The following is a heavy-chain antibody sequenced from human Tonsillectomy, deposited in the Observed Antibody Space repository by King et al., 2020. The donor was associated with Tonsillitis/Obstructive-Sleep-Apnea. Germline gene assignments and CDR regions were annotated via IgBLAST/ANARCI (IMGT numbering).Heavy chain of an antibody. V-gene: IGHV1-69*01. D-gene: IGHD3-10*01. CDR2: IIPIFGTA. J-gene: IGHJ4*02. CDR1: GGTFSSYA. Sequence: QLVQSGAEVKKPGSSVKVSCKASGGTFSSYAISWVRQAPGQGLEWMGGIIPIFGTANSAQKFQGRVTITADESTSTAYMELSSLRSEDTAVYYCARDHVLLGSGRSYFDYWGQGSLVTVSS. CDR3: ARDHVLLGSGRSYFDY.